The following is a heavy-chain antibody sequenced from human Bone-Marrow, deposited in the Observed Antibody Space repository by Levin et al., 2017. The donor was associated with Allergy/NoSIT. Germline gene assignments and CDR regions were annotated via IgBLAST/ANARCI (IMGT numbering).Heavy chain of an antibody. CDR1: GFTFSTSW. CDR2: IFPHDSDT. V-gene: IGHV5-51*01. CDR3: ARWDERDEVLTGVARYLYFHL. D-gene: IGHD3-9*01. J-gene: IGHJ2*01. Sequence: GESLKISCEASGFTFSTSWIAWVRQMPGKGLEWMGSIFPHDSDTRYSPSFQGQVTISADKSINTAYLHWSSLKASDSAMYFCARWDERDEVLTGVARYLYFHLWGRGTLVTVSS.